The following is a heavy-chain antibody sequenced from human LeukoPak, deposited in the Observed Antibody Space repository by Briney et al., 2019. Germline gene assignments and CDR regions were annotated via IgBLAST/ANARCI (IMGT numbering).Heavy chain of an antibody. Sequence: SVKVSCKASGGTFSSYAISWVRQAPGQGLEWMGGIIPIFGTANYAQKFQGRVTITADESTSTAYMELSSLRSEDTAVYYCARARSETYYYDSSGYPYWGQGTLVTVSS. J-gene: IGHJ4*02. CDR1: GGTFSSYA. CDR2: IIPIFGTA. CDR3: ARARSETYYYDSSGYPY. V-gene: IGHV1-69*13. D-gene: IGHD3-22*01.